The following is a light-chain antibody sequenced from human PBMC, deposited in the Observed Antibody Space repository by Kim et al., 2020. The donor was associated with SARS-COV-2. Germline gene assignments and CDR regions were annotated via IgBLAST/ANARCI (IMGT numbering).Light chain of an antibody. CDR1: RGRVACNY. V-gene: IGLV6-57*02. CDR3: QSCDCGNGV. Sequence: GKTVTIACSGSRGRVACNYVRWYQQRPGSAPPTVIFEDKQRPSGVPARLSGSIDSSSDSASLTISGLRTEDEADWYCQSCDCGNGVLGGGTQLTVL. J-gene: IGLJ3*02. CDR2: EDK.